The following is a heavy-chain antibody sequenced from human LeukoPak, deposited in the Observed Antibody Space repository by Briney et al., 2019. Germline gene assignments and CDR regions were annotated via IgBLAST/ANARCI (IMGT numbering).Heavy chain of an antibody. D-gene: IGHD3-22*01. V-gene: IGHV1-18*01. CDR1: GYTFTSYG. CDR3: ARDLRPSTMIVVGY. J-gene: IGHJ4*02. CDR2: ISAYNGNT. Sequence: ASVTVSCKASGYTFTSYGISWVRQAAGQGLEWMGWISAYNGNTNYAQKLQGRVTMTTDTSTSTAYMELRSLRSDDTAVYYCARDLRPSTMIVVGYWGQGTLVTVSS.